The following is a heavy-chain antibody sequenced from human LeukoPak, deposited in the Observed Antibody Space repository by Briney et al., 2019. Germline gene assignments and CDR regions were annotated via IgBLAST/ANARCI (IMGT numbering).Heavy chain of an antibody. J-gene: IGHJ5*02. D-gene: IGHD3-22*01. Sequence: SETLSLTCTVSGGSFSSYFWSWIRQPPGKGLEWIGYIYYSGSTHYNSSLKSRVTISLDTSRNQFSLKLSSVTAADTAVYYCTYYDSSLFDPWGQGTLVTVSS. V-gene: IGHV4-59*03. CDR2: IYYSGST. CDR1: GGSFSSYF. CDR3: TYYDSSLFDP.